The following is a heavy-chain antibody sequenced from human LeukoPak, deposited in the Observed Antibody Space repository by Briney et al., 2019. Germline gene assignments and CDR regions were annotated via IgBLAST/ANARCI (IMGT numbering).Heavy chain of an antibody. D-gene: IGHD4-17*01. Sequence: PGGSLRLSCAASGFTFSNYWMHWVRQAPGKGLVWVSRINSDGSSTSYADSVKGRFTISRDNAKNTLYLQMNSLRAEDTAVYYCASSYGDYVYYYYGMDVWGQGTTVTVSS. CDR1: GFTFSNYW. J-gene: IGHJ6*02. V-gene: IGHV3-74*01. CDR3: ASSYGDYVYYYYGMDV. CDR2: INSDGSST.